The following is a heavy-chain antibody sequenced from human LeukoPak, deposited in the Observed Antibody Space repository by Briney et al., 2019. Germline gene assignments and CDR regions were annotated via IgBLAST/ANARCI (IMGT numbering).Heavy chain of an antibody. CDR2: FSGSGTNT. Sequence: GGSLRLSCAASGFTFSSYAMSWVRQAPGKWLEWVSAFSGSGTNTYYADSVKGRFTISRDNSKNTLYLQMNSLRAEDTAVYYCAKGGFNYYDSSGGQGTLVTVSS. J-gene: IGHJ4*02. CDR3: AKGGFNYYDSS. CDR1: GFTFSSYA. V-gene: IGHV3-23*01. D-gene: IGHD3-22*01.